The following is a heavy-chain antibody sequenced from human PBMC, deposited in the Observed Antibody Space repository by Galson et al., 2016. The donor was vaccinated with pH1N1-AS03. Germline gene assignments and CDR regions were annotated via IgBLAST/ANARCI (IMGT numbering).Heavy chain of an antibody. CDR3: ARIGGYSYYFDY. Sequence: PALVKPTQTLTLTCTFSGFSLSTIGMRVNWVRQPPGKALEWLARIDWDDDKDYSTSLKTRLTISQDTSKNQVVLTMTNMDPVDTATYYCARIGGYSYYFDYWGQGTLVTVSS. D-gene: IGHD5-18*01. CDR2: IDWDDDK. CDR1: GFSLSTIGMR. J-gene: IGHJ4*02. V-gene: IGHV2-70*04.